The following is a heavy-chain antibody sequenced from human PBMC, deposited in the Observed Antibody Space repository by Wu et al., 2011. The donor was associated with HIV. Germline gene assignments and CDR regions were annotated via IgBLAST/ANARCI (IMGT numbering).Heavy chain of an antibody. J-gene: IGHJ4*02. CDR1: GYSFTSYG. V-gene: IGHV1-18*01. D-gene: IGHD6-19*01. Sequence: QVQLVQSGAEVKKPGASVKVSCKASGYSFTSYGISWVRQAPGQGLEWMGWISAYNGDTNYEQKVQGRVTMTTDTSTSTAYMELRSLRSDDTAVYYCARDDSSGWPEGFDYWGQGTLVTVSS. CDR2: ISAYNGDT. CDR3: ARDDSSGWPEGFDY.